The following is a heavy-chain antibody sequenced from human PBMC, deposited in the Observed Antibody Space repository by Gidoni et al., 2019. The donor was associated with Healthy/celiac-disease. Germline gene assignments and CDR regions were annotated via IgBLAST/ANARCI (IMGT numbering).Heavy chain of an antibody. CDR1: GFPFSRYA. V-gene: IGHV3-23*04. D-gene: IGHD5-12*01. Sequence: EVQLVESGGGFVQPGGSLRLSCSSSGFPFSRYAMSWVRQAPGKGVEWFSAISGSGGSTYYADSVKGRFTISRDNSKNTLYLQMNSLRAEDTAVYYCAKDLGLRSFLYFDYWGQGTLVTVSS. J-gene: IGHJ4*02. CDR2: ISGSGGST. CDR3: AKDLGLRSFLYFDY.